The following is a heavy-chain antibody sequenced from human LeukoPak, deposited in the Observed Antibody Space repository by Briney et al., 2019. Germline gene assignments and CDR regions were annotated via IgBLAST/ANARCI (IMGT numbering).Heavy chain of an antibody. CDR1: GFTFGNYA. D-gene: IGHD4-11*01. Sequence: PGGSLRLSCAASGFTFGNYAMNWVRQAPGKGLEWVSSVSGSGRTTYYADSVKGRFTISRDNSKNTLSLQMNSLRVEDTALYYCAKASTIITYRVGYDAFDIWGQGTMVTVSS. V-gene: IGHV3-23*01. CDR2: VSGSGRTT. J-gene: IGHJ3*02. CDR3: AKASTIITYRVGYDAFDI.